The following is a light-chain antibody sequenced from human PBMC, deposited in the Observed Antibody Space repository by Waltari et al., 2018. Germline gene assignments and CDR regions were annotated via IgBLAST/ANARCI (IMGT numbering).Light chain of an antibody. CDR1: QSVNSY. Sequence: IVLTQSPATLSLSPGERATLSCRTSQSVNSYLAWYQHKPGQAPRLLIYDASNRATGIPARFSGSGSGTDFTLTISSLEPDDFALYYCQQRFTWPSITFGQGTRLEIK. CDR2: DAS. CDR3: QQRFTWPSIT. V-gene: IGKV3-11*01. J-gene: IGKJ5*01.